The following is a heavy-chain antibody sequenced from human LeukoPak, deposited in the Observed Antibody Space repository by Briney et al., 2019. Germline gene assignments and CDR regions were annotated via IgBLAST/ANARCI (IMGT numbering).Heavy chain of an antibody. CDR3: ARAGYGYYYDSSGRSPADC. CDR1: GFTFSSYS. V-gene: IGHV3-21*01. CDR2: ISSSSSYI. Sequence: PGGSLRLSCAASGFTFSSYSMNWVRQAPGKGLEWVSSISSSSSYIYYADSVKGRFTISRDNAKNSLYLQMNSLRAEDTAVYYCARAGYGYYYDSSGRSPADCWGQGTLVTVSS. J-gene: IGHJ4*02. D-gene: IGHD3-22*01.